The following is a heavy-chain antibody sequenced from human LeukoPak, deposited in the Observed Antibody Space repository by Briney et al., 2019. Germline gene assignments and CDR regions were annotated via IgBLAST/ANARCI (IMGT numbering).Heavy chain of an antibody. CDR1: GYTFTSYA. Sequence: GASVKVSCKASGYTFTSYAISWVRQAPGQGLEWMGRIIPILGIANYAQKFQGRVTITADKSTSTAYMELSSLRSDDTAVYYCARGEAVAYNWFDPWGQGTLVTVSS. V-gene: IGHV1-69*04. D-gene: IGHD6-19*01. CDR3: ARGEAVAYNWFDP. CDR2: IIPILGIA. J-gene: IGHJ5*02.